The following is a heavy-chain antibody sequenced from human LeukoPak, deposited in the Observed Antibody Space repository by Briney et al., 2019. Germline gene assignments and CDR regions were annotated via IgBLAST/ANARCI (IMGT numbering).Heavy chain of an antibody. CDR1: GFTFSSYA. Sequence: PGGSLRLSCAASGFTFSSYAMSWVRQAPRNGLEWVSAISGSGGSTYYADSVKGRFTISRDNSKNTLYLQMNSLRAEDTAVYYCAKTPPGYYDSSGYFDYWGQGTLVTVSS. CDR3: AKTPPGYYDSSGYFDY. V-gene: IGHV3-23*01. CDR2: ISGSGGST. J-gene: IGHJ4*02. D-gene: IGHD3-22*01.